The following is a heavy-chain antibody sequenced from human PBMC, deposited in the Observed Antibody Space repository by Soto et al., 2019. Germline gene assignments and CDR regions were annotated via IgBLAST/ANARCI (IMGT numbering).Heavy chain of an antibody. CDR3: ADPAPQGWLVS. Sequence: EVQLVESGGGLVQPGRSMRLSCAASGFTFDDYAMHWVRQTPGKGLEWVSGITWNSLSLAYADSVKGRFTISRDNAKNSLYLQMNSRRAEDTAFYYCADPAPQGWLVSWGQGTLVTVSS. J-gene: IGHJ5*02. D-gene: IGHD6-19*01. V-gene: IGHV3-9*01. CDR2: ITWNSLSL. CDR1: GFTFDDYA.